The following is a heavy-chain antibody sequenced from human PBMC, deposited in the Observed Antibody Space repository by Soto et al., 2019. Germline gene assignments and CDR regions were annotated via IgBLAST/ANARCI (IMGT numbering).Heavy chain of an antibody. CDR1: GFTFDDYA. Sequence: EVQLVESGGGLVQPGRSLRLSCAASGFTFDDYAMHWVRQAPGKGLEWVSGISWNSGSIGYADSVKGRFTISRDNAKNSLYLQMNSLRAEDTALYYCAKDIHSGYDDDAFDIWGQGTMVTVSS. D-gene: IGHD5-12*01. CDR2: ISWNSGSI. CDR3: AKDIHSGYDDDAFDI. V-gene: IGHV3-9*01. J-gene: IGHJ3*02.